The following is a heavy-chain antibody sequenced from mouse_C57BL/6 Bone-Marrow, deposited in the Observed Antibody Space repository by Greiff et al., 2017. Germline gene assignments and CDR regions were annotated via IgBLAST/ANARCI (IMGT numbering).Heavy chain of an antibody. CDR1: GYTFTNYW. CDR2: IYPGGGYT. D-gene: IGHD1-1*01. Sequence: VQLQQSVPELVKPGTSVKMSCKASGYTFTNYWIGWAKQRPGHGLEWIGDIYPGGGYTNYNGKFKGKATLTADKSSSTAYMQFSSLTSEDSAIYYCARRDAYYYGSYWYFDVWGTGTTVTVSS. CDR3: ARRDAYYYGSYWYFDV. J-gene: IGHJ1*03. V-gene: IGHV1-63*01.